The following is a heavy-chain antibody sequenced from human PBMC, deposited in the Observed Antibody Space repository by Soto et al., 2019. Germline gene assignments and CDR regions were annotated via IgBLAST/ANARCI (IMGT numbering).Heavy chain of an antibody. CDR3: AVLIEFRSSSYLDY. J-gene: IGHJ4*02. Sequence: QITLKESGPTLVNPTQTLTLTCTFSGFSLTTSGVGVGWIRQPPGKALEWLALIYWDDDKRYSPSLKSRLTITKDTPKNQVVLRMTNMDPVDTATYYCAVLIEFRSSSYLDYWGQGNPVTVSS. CDR2: IYWDDDK. V-gene: IGHV2-5*02. CDR1: GFSLTTSGVG. D-gene: IGHD6-6*01.